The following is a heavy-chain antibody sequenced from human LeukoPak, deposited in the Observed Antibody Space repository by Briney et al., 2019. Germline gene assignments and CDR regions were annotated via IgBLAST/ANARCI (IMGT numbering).Heavy chain of an antibody. D-gene: IGHD6-19*01. V-gene: IGHV4-39*07. Sequence: SSETLSLTCTVSGGSISSSSYYWGWIRQPPGKGLEWIGSIYYSGSTYYNPSIKSRVTISVDTSKNQFSLKLSSVTAADTAVYYCARDTSAVAGNPVDYYGMDVWGQGTTVTVSS. CDR2: IYYSGST. CDR1: GGSISSSSYY. CDR3: ARDTSAVAGNPVDYYGMDV. J-gene: IGHJ6*02.